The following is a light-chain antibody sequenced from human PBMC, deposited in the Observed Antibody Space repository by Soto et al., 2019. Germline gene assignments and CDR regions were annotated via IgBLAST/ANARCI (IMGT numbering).Light chain of an antibody. Sequence: EIVMTQSPATLFVSPGERATLSCRASQSIGSTLAWYQQKPGQTPRLLIYDASTRATGIPARFSGIGSGTEFTLIISSLQSEDFAVYYCQHYKTWPLSFGGGTKVEI. CDR1: QSIGST. J-gene: IGKJ4*01. CDR2: DAS. CDR3: QHYKTWPLS. V-gene: IGKV3-15*01.